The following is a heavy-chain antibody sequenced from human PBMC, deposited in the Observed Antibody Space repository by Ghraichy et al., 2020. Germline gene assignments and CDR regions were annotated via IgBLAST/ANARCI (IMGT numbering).Heavy chain of an antibody. V-gene: IGHV3-23*01. J-gene: IGHJ4*02. CDR1: GFTFSSYA. CDR2: ISGSGGST. D-gene: IGHD6-13*01. Sequence: GGSLRLSCAASGFTFSSYAMSWVRQAPGKGLEWVSAISGSGGSTYYADSVKGRFTISRDNSKNTLYLQMNSLRAEDTAVYYCAKDGDSCSWYMGRDYWGQGTLVTVSS. CDR3: AKDGDSCSWYMGRDY.